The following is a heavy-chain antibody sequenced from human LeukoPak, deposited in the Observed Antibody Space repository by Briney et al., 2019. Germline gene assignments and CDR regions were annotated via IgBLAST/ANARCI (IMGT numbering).Heavy chain of an antibody. CDR2: ISPNGAIT. V-gene: IGHV3-64D*06. J-gene: IGHJ4*02. CDR3: VKGSSPSSYYFDY. Sequence: GGSLRLSCSASGFTLSGYAMHWVRQAPGKGLEYVSAISPNGAITKYADSVKGRFTISRDNSKNTLYLQMSSLRAEDTAVYYCVKGSSPSSYYFDYWGQGTLVTVSS. CDR1: GFTLSGYA.